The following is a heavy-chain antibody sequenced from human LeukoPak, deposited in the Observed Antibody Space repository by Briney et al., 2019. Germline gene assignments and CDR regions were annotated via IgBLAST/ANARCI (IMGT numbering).Heavy chain of an antibody. V-gene: IGHV3-49*04. CDR2: IRSKAYGGTT. CDR3: TRAGYGGYNYFDY. CDR1: GFTFGDYA. D-gene: IGHD5-12*01. Sequence: GGSLRLSCTASGFTFGDYAMSWVRQAPGKGLEWVGFIRSKAYGGTTEYAASVEGRFTISRDDSKSIAYLQMNSLKTEDTAVYYCTRAGYGGYNYFDYWGQGTLVTVSS. J-gene: IGHJ4*02.